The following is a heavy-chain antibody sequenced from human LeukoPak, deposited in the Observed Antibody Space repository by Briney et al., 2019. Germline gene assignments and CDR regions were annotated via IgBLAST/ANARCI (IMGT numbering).Heavy chain of an antibody. CDR2: IYYSGST. J-gene: IGHJ3*02. V-gene: IGHV4-59*01. CDR3: ARVPYSSSWYGWAFDI. Sequence: SETLSLTCAVYGGSFSGYYWSWIRQPPGKGLEWIGYIYYSGSTNYNPSLKSRVTISVDTSKNQFSLKLSSVTAADTAVYYCARVPYSSSWYGWAFDIWGQGTMVTVSS. D-gene: IGHD6-13*01. CDR1: GGSFSGYY.